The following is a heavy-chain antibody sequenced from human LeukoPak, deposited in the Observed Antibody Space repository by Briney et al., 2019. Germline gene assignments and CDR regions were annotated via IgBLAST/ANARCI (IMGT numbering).Heavy chain of an antibody. D-gene: IGHD3-22*01. CDR2: FDPEDGET. Sequence: ASVKVSCKVSGYTLTELSMHWVRQAPGKGLEWMGGFDPEDGETIYAQKFQGRVTMTEDTSTDTAYMELSSLRSEDTAVYYCATLAYYYDSSGYLTDYWGLGTLVTVSS. CDR1: GYTLTELS. J-gene: IGHJ4*02. V-gene: IGHV1-24*01. CDR3: ATLAYYYDSSGYLTDY.